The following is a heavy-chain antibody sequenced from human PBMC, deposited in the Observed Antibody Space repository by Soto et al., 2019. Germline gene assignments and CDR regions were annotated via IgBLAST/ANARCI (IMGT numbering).Heavy chain of an antibody. D-gene: IGHD2-15*01. CDR1: GFTFSSYG. Sequence: QVQLVESGGGVVQPGRSLRLSCAASGFTFSSYGMHWVRQAPGKGLEWVAVISYDGSNKYYADSVKGRFTISRDNSKNTLYLQMNRLGAEDTAVYYCAKGSGYCSGGSCYYYGMDVWGQGTTVTVSS. J-gene: IGHJ6*02. V-gene: IGHV3-30*18. CDR2: ISYDGSNK. CDR3: AKGSGYCSGGSCYYYGMDV.